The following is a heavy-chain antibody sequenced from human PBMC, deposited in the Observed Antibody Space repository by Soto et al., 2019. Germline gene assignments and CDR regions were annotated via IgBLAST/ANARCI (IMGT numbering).Heavy chain of an antibody. V-gene: IGHV1-46*01. CDR1: GYTFTSYG. CDR3: ARYGGNPDDAFDI. D-gene: IGHD2-15*01. J-gene: IGHJ3*02. Sequence: ASVKVSCKASGYTFTSYGISWVRQAPGQGLEWMGIINPSGGSTSYAQKFQGRVTMTRDTSTSTVYMELSSLRSEDTAVYYCARYGGNPDDAFDIWGQGTMVTVSS. CDR2: INPSGGST.